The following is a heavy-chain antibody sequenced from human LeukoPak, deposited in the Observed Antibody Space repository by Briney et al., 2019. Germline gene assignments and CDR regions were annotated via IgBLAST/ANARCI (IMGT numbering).Heavy chain of an antibody. CDR1: GFTFSSYW. CDR3: ARPGGYYYYYYLDV. Sequence: PGGSLRLSRAASGFTFSSYWMSWVRQAPGKGLEWVANIKQDGSEKYYVDSVKGRFTISRDNAKNSLYLQMNSLRAEDTAVYYCARPGGYYYYYYLDVWGKGTTVTVSS. CDR2: IKQDGSEK. J-gene: IGHJ6*03. V-gene: IGHV3-7*01. D-gene: IGHD3-10*01.